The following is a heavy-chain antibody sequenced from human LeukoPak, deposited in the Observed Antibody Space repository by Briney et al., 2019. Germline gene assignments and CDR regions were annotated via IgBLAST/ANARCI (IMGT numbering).Heavy chain of an antibody. CDR2: IYYSGST. CDR1: GGSISSSSYY. Sequence: SETLSLTCPVSGGSISSSSYYWGWIRQPPGKGLEWIGSIYYSGSTYYNPSLKSRVTISVDTSKNQFSLKLSSVTAADTAVYYCARVGLESDAFDIWGQGTMVTVSS. V-gene: IGHV4-39*07. CDR3: ARVGLESDAFDI. J-gene: IGHJ3*02. D-gene: IGHD1-1*01.